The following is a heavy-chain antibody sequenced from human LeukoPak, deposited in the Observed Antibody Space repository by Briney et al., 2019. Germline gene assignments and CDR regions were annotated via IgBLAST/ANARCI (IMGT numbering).Heavy chain of an antibody. CDR3: ARRLVASGTPSGQFYYNVMDV. CDR1: GFTFSNYA. J-gene: IGHJ6*02. CDR2: ITGRGASK. Sequence: PGGSLRLSCVASGFTFSNYAISWVRLAPGKGLEWVSGITGRGASKFYADSVKGRFTISRDNSGNTLYLRMDSLRDGDTAIYYCARRLVASGTPSGQFYYNVMDVWGQGTTVSVSS. V-gene: IGHV3-23*01. D-gene: IGHD2-15*01.